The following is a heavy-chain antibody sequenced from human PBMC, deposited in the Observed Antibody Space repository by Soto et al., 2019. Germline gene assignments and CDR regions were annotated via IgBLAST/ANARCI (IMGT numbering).Heavy chain of an antibody. Sequence: GGSLRLSCAASGFTFSTYGMHWVRQAPGKGLEWVAVIWYDGSNKYYADSVKGRFTISRDNSKNTLHLQMNSLRAEDTAVYYCARVKDNSGRYDYFAYWGQGTLVTVSS. V-gene: IGHV3-33*01. CDR2: IWYDGSNK. CDR1: GFTFSTYG. CDR3: ARVKDNSGRYDYFAY. D-gene: IGHD6-19*01. J-gene: IGHJ4*02.